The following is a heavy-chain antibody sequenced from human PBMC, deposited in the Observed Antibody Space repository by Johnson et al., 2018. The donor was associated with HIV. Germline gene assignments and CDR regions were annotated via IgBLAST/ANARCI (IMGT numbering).Heavy chain of an antibody. CDR1: GFTFDDYA. Sequence: VQPVESGGGLIQPGGSLRLSCAASGFTFDDYAMHWVRQAPGKGLEWVSGISWNSGSTYYADSVKGRFTISRDNAKNSLYLQMNSLRAEDTAVYYCARALGLEVCAFDIWGQGTMVTVSS. J-gene: IGHJ3*02. CDR2: ISWNSGST. D-gene: IGHD2-8*01. V-gene: IGHV3-9*01. CDR3: ARALGLEVCAFDI.